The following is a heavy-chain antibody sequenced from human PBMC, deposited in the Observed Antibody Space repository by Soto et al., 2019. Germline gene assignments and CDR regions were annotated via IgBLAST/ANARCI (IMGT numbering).Heavy chain of an antibody. CDR2: IIPIFGTT. CDR3: AKDGGDDGFLGNWLDP. CDR1: GGTFSNYA. D-gene: IGHD2-21*02. J-gene: IGHJ5*02. Sequence: QVHLVQSGAEVKKPGSSVNVSCKASGGTFSNYAITWVRQAPGQGLEWVGRIIPIFGTTNVAQKFQGRVTITADESTTTTYMELSGLGSDGTAVYYCAKDGGDDGFLGNWLDPWGQGTLVTVSS. V-gene: IGHV1-69*15.